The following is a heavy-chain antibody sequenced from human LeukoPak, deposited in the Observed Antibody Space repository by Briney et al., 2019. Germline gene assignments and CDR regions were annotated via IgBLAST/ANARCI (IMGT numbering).Heavy chain of an antibody. Sequence: GGSLRLSCAASGFTFSSYGMHWVRQAPGKGLEWVAVISYDGSNKYYADSVKGRFTISRDNSKNTLYLQMNSLRAEDTAVYYCAKDGTISSSSLDYWGQGTLVTVSS. J-gene: IGHJ4*02. D-gene: IGHD6-6*01. CDR1: GFTFSSYG. CDR3: AKDGTISSSSLDY. CDR2: ISYDGSNK. V-gene: IGHV3-30*18.